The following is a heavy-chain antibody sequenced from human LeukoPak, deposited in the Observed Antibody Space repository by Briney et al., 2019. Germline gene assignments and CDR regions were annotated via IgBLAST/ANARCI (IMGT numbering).Heavy chain of an antibody. Sequence: GGSLRLSCAASGFTFSSYSINWVRQAPGEGVVWVSRINGDGGSTTYTDSVKGRFTISRDNAKNTLYLQMNSLRAEDTAVYYCARGGRSGTFDYWGQGTLVTVSS. D-gene: IGHD1-26*01. V-gene: IGHV3-74*01. CDR3: ARGGRSGTFDY. CDR1: GFTFSSYS. J-gene: IGHJ4*02. CDR2: INGDGGST.